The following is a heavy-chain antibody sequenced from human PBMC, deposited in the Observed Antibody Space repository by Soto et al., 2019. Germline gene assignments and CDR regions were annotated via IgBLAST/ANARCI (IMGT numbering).Heavy chain of an antibody. J-gene: IGHJ6*02. D-gene: IGHD4-17*01. CDR2: INPSGGST. CDR1: GYTFTSYY. CDR3: ARTGRRTTPPGGYYYYGMDV. Sequence: ASVKVSCKASGYTFTSYYMHWVRQAPGQGLEWMGIINPSGGSTSYAQKFQGRVTMTRDTSTSTVYMELSSLRSEDTAVYYCARTGRRTTPPGGYYYYGMDVWGQGTTVTV. V-gene: IGHV1-46*01.